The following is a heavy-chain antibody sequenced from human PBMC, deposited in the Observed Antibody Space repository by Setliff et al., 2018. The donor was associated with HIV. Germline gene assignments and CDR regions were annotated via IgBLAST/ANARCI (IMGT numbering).Heavy chain of an antibody. J-gene: IGHJ5*02. CDR2: IYYSGST. CDR1: GGSISSGGYY. CDR3: ARAKSIAVAGTSDWFDP. Sequence: TLSLTCTVSGGSISSGGYYWSWIRQHPGKGLEWIGYIYYSGSTYYNPSLKSRVTISVDTSKNQFSLKLSSVTAADTAVYYCARAKSIAVAGTSDWFDPWGQGTLVTVSS. D-gene: IGHD6-19*01. V-gene: IGHV4-31*03.